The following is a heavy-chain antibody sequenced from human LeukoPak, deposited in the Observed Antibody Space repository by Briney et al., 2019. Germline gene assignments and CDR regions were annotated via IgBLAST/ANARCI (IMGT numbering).Heavy chain of an antibody. J-gene: IGHJ4*02. CDR1: GFTFSRHG. V-gene: IGHV3-30*03. Sequence: GGSLRLSCAPSGFTFSRHGMHWVRQAPGKGLEWVAIISNDGSRKYYAHSVEGRFTISRDNSKNTLCLQMDSLRAEDTAVYYCARDRAWNYIDYWGQGTLVTVSS. CDR2: ISNDGSRK. D-gene: IGHD3-3*01. CDR3: ARDRAWNYIDY.